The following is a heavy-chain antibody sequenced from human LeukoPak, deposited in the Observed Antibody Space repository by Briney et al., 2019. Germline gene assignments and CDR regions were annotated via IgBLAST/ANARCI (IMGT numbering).Heavy chain of an antibody. J-gene: IGHJ4*02. V-gene: IGHV4-34*01. CDR1: GGSFSGYY. CDR3: ARSLVARPYDY. Sequence: SETLSLTCAVYGGSFSGYYWSWIRQPPGKGLEWIGEINRSGSTNYNPSLKSRVTISVDTSKNQFSLKLSSVTAADTAVYYCARSLVARPYDYWGQGTLVTVSS. CDR2: INRSGST. D-gene: IGHD5-12*01.